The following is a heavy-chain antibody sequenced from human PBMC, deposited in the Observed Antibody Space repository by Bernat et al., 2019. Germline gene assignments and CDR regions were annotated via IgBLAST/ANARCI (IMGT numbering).Heavy chain of an antibody. CDR3: AKSALEATVEQ. CDR1: GFTFSSYA. CDR2: ISGSGGST. V-gene: IGHV3-23*01. D-gene: IGHD4-23*01. Sequence: EVQLLESGGGLVQPGGSLRLSCAASGFTFSSYAMSWVRQAPGKGLEWVSAISGSGGSTYYADSVKGRFTSSSDNSKNTLYLQINSLRAEDTAVYYCAKSALEATVEQWGQGTLVTVSS. J-gene: IGHJ4*02.